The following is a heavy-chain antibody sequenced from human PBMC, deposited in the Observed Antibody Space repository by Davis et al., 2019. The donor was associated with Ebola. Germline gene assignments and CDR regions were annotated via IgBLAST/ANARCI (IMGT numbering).Heavy chain of an antibody. CDR1: GGPFTGYY. Sequence: MPSETLSLTCAVPGGPFTGYYWSWIRQPPGKGLEWIAEIDHSGTTHYNSSLKSRVTISVDTSKNQISLQLISMTAADTAVYYCAFVGVNTKGDARDIWGQGTQVIVSS. CDR3: AFVGVNTKGDARDI. CDR2: IDHSGTT. D-gene: IGHD1-26*01. J-gene: IGHJ3*02. V-gene: IGHV4-34*01.